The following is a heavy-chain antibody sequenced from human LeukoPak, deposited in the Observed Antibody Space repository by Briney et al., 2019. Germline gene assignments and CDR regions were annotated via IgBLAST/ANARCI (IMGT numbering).Heavy chain of an antibody. CDR1: GFTFSNYG. J-gene: IGHJ4*02. CDR2: IWYDGSNK. Sequence: PGGSLRLSCAASGFTFSNYGMHWVRQAPGKGLEWVAVIWYDGSNKYYADSVKGRFTISRDNSKNTLYLQMNSLRAEDTAVYYCAKARYSSGPTDYWGQGTLVTVSS. D-gene: IGHD6-19*01. CDR3: AKARYSSGPTDY. V-gene: IGHV3-33*06.